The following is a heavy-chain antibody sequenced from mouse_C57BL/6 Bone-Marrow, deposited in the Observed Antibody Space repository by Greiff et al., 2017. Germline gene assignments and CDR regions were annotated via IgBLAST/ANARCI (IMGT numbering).Heavy chain of an antibody. V-gene: IGHV2-6*03. Sequence: VQLQESGPGLVAPSQSLSITCTVSGFSLTSYGVHWVRQPPGKGLEWLVVIWSDGSTTYNAALKSRLSISKDNSKSQVFLKMNGLQADDTAMYCCARIDSSGSFDYWGQGTTLTVSS. D-gene: IGHD3-2*02. CDR3: ARIDSSGSFDY. CDR2: IWSDGST. J-gene: IGHJ2*01. CDR1: GFSLTSYG.